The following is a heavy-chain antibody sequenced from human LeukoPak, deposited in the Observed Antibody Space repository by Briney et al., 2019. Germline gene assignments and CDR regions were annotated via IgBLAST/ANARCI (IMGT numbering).Heavy chain of an antibody. V-gene: IGHV3-23*01. CDR2: LTGRGDTT. CDR3: ARDYGYTPYYFDY. Sequence: GGSLRLSCAASGFTFDTYAMAWVRQAPGKGLQWVSTLTGRGDTTYYAESVKGRFTISRDNSKNTVYLQMNSLRVDDTAAYYCARDYGYTPYYFDYWGQGTLVTVSS. CDR1: GFTFDTYA. J-gene: IGHJ4*01. D-gene: IGHD5-18*01.